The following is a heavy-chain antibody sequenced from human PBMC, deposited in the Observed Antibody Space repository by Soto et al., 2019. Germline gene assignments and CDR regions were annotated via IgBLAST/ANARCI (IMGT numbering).Heavy chain of an antibody. CDR2: ISAYNGDT. D-gene: IGHD1-1*01. Sequence: QVQLVQSGGEVKKPGASVKVSCKASGYTFTSYGISWVRQAPGQGLEWMGWISAYNGDTNYPQKLQGRVTMTIDTATNTAYMDLRSLRPDDTAVYYCARAATNLAPDQLAPVGGYSYYYMDVWGKGTTVTVSS. J-gene: IGHJ6*03. V-gene: IGHV1-18*01. CDR1: GYTFTSYG. CDR3: ARAATNLAPDQLAPVGGYSYYYMDV.